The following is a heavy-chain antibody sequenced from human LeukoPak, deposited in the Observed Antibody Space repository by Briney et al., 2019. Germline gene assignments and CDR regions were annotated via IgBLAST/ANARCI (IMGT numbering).Heavy chain of an antibody. D-gene: IGHD5-18*01. V-gene: IGHV3-30-3*01. J-gene: IGHJ4*02. CDR3: ARDGIQLWKGSDY. CDR1: GFTFSSYA. CDR2: ISYDGSNK. Sequence: GGSLRLSCAASGFTFSSYAMHWVRQAPGKGLEWVAVISYDGSNKYYADSVKGRFTISRDNSKNTLYLQMNSLRAEDTAVYYCARDGIQLWKGSDYWGQGTLVTVSS.